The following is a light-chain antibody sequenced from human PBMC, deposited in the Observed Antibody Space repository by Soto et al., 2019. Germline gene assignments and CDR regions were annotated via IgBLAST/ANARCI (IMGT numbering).Light chain of an antibody. V-gene: IGKV1-39*01. CDR3: QQSYSTPIT. CDR1: QTISSY. Sequence: RLPQPQTSLPCSGGHNTAIACRASQTISSYLNWYQQKPGKAPKLLIYVASSLQGGVPSRFSGSGSGTDFTLTIGSLQPDDFATYYCQQSYSTPITFGQGTRLEIK. J-gene: IGKJ5*01. CDR2: VAS.